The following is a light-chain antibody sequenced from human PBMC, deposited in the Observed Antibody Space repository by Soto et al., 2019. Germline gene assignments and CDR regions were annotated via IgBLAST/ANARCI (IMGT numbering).Light chain of an antibody. V-gene: IGLV2-11*01. CDR3: CSSAGSYLCV. CDR2: DVS. CDR1: SSDVGGYNY. Sequence: QSVLTQPRSVSGSPGQSVTISCTGTSSDVGGYNYVSWYQQHPGKAPKLMIYDVSKRPSGVPDRFSGSKSGNTASLTISGLQAEDEADYSCCSSAGSYLCVFGNGNKVTV. J-gene: IGLJ1*01.